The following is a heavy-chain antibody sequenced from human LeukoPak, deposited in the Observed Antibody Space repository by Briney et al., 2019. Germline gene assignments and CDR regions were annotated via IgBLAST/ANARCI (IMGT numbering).Heavy chain of an antibody. Sequence: ASVKVSCKASGYTFTIYYIHWVRQAPGRGLEWMGIINPSGGSTSYAQKFQGRVTMTRDTSTSIVYMELSSLRSEDTAVYYCARGAPTAAGLGRGYWGQGTLVTVSS. V-gene: IGHV1-46*01. D-gene: IGHD6-13*01. CDR3: ARGAPTAAGLGRGY. CDR2: INPSGGST. J-gene: IGHJ4*02. CDR1: GYTFTIYY.